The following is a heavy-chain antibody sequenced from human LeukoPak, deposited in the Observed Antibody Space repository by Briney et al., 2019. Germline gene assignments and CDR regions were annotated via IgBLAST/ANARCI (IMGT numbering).Heavy chain of an antibody. Sequence: SETLSLTCTVSGGSFSPDYWSWIRQPAGQGLEWIGRIYTSGSSNYNPSLKSRATMSVDTSKNQISLKLTSVPAADTAVYYCARDRFSGGFSGFDYWGQGALVTVSS. J-gene: IGHJ4*02. CDR1: GGSFSPDY. CDR3: ARDRFSGGFSGFDY. D-gene: IGHD1-26*01. V-gene: IGHV4-4*07. CDR2: IYTSGSS.